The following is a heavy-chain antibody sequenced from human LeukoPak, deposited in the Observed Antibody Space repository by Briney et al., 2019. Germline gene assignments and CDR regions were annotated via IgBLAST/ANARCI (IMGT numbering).Heavy chain of an antibody. CDR3: ARDETPGITIIVENAFDI. CDR2: ISGSGVST. CDR1: GFTFSSYA. V-gene: IGHV3-23*01. D-gene: IGHD3-22*01. Sequence: GGSLRLSCAASGFTFSSYAMSWVRQAPGKGLEWVSAISGSGVSTHYADSVKGRFTISRDNSKNTLYLQMNSLRAEDTGVYHCARDETPGITIIVENAFDIWGQGTMVTVSS. J-gene: IGHJ3*02.